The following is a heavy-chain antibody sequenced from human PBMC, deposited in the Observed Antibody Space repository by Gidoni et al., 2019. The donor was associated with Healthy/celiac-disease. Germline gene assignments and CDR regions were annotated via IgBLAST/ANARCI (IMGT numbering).Heavy chain of an antibody. CDR3: ARAYDILTGTPIFY. D-gene: IGHD3-9*01. CDR1: GGSFSGYY. V-gene: IGHV4-34*01. Sequence: QVQLQQWGAGLLKPSETLSLTCAVYGGSFSGYYWSWIRQPPGKGLEWIGEINHSGSTNYNPSLKSRVTISVDTSKNQFSLKLSSVTAADTAVYYCARAYDILTGTPIFYWGQGTLVTVSS. CDR2: INHSGST. J-gene: IGHJ4*02.